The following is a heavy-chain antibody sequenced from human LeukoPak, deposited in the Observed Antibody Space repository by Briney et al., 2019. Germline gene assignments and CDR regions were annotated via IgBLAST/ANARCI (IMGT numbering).Heavy chain of an antibody. CDR3: AKEGGYSGYDPGYYFDY. Sequence: PGGSLRLSCAASGFTFSSYGMHWVRQAPGKGLEWVAVISYDGSNKYYADSVKGRFTISRDNSKNTLYLQMNSLRAEDTAVYYCAKEGGYSGYDPGYYFDYWGQGTLVTVSS. CDR1: GFTFSSYG. CDR2: ISYDGSNK. D-gene: IGHD5-12*01. J-gene: IGHJ4*02. V-gene: IGHV3-30*18.